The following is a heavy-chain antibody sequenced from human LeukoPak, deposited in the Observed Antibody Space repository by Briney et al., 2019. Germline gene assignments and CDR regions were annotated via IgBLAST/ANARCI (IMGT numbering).Heavy chain of an antibody. Sequence: GGSLRLSCAASGFTFSSYAMHWVRQAPGKGLEWVAVISYDGSNKYYADSVKGRFTISRDNSKNTLYLQMNSLRAEDTAVYYCARDLERVLGELYYFDYWGQGTLVTVSS. CDR3: ARDLERVLGELYYFDY. D-gene: IGHD3-10*01. V-gene: IGHV3-30-3*01. CDR2: ISYDGSNK. CDR1: GFTFSSYA. J-gene: IGHJ4*02.